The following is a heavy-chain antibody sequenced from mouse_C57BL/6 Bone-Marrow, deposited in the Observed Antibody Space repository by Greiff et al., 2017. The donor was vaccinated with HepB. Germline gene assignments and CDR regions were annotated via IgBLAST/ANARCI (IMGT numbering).Heavy chain of an antibody. V-gene: IGHV5-17*01. CDR1: GFTFSDYG. CDR3: ARGEIYYYGGYFDY. Sequence: DVKLVESGGGLVKPGGSLKLSCAASGFTFSDYGMHWVRQAPEKGLEWVAYISSGSSTIYYADTVKGRFTISRDNAKNTLFLQMTSLRSEDTAMYYCARGEIYYYGGYFDYWGQGTTLTVSS. J-gene: IGHJ2*01. D-gene: IGHD1-1*01. CDR2: ISSGSSTI.